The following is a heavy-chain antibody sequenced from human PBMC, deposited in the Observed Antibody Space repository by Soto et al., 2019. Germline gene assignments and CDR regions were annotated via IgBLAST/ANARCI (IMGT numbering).Heavy chain of an antibody. D-gene: IGHD7-27*01. CDR2: IYKSATT. CDR3: ARGRYCLTGRCFPNWFDS. CDR1: GDSISNLDYF. J-gene: IGHJ5*01. Sequence: PSEILSLTCSVSGDSISNLDYFWAWIRQPPGQALEYIGYIYKSATTYYNPSLESRVAISVDTSKSQFSLNVTSVTAADTALYFCARGRYCLTGRCFPNWFDSWGQGALVTVSS. V-gene: IGHV4-30-4*01.